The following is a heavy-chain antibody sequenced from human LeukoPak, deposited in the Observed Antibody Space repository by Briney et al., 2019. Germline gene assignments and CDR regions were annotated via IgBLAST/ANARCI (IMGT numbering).Heavy chain of an antibody. V-gene: IGHV1-18*01. CDR3: ARHSESDDYGDYEPADY. Sequence: GASVKVSCKASGYTFTSYGISWVRQAPGQGLEWMGWISAYNGNTNYALKLQGRVTMTTDTSTSTAYMELRSLRSDDTAVYYCARHSESDDYGDYEPADYWGQGTLVTVSS. CDR1: GYTFTSYG. CDR2: ISAYNGNT. D-gene: IGHD4-17*01. J-gene: IGHJ4*02.